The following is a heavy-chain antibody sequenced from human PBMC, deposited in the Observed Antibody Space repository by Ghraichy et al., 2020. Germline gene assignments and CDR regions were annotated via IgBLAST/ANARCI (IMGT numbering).Heavy chain of an antibody. CDR2: ISYDGSNK. V-gene: IGHV3-30-3*01. CDR3: ASPDSNSLV. Sequence: GGSLRLSCAASGFTFSSYAMHWVRQAPGKGLEWVAVISYDGSNKYYADSVKGRFTISRDNSKNTLYLQMNSLRAEDTAVYYCASPDSNSLVWGQGTLVTVSS. D-gene: IGHD2-2*01. CDR1: GFTFSSYA. J-gene: IGHJ4*02.